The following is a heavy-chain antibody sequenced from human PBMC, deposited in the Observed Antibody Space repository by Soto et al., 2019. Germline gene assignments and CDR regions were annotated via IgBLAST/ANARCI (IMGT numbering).Heavy chain of an antibody. CDR1: GYTFTGYY. CDR3: TLIGYDYYYGMDV. CDR2: ISPQSGVT. V-gene: IGHV1-2*02. J-gene: IGHJ6*02. Sequence: KPPRASVKVSCKASGYTFTGYYLHWVRQAPGQGLEWMAWISPQSGVTNYAQKFQGRVTVTRDTSISTAYLELSRLRSDDTAVYYCTLIGYDYYYGMDVWGQGTTVTVSS. D-gene: IGHD2-21*01.